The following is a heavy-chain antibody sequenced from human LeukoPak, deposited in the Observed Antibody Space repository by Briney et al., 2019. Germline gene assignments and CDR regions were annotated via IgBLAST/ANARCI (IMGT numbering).Heavy chain of an antibody. CDR1: GYSISSGYY. CDR3: ARVVKRYCSGGSCYAYFDY. Sequence: PSETLSLTCTVSGYSISSGYYWGWIRQPPGKGLEWIGSIYHSGSTYYNPSLKSRVTISVDTSKNQFSLKLSSVTAADTAVYYCARVVKRYCSGGSCYAYFDYWGQGTLVTVSS. V-gene: IGHV4-38-2*02. J-gene: IGHJ4*02. CDR2: IYHSGST. D-gene: IGHD2-15*01.